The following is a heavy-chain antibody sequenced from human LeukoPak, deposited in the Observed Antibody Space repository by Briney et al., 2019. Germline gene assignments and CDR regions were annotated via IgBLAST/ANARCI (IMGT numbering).Heavy chain of an antibody. D-gene: IGHD2-2*01. V-gene: IGHV5-10-1*01. J-gene: IGHJ5*02. CDR1: GYSFTSYW. CDR2: IDPSDSYT. Sequence: GESLKISCQGSGYSFTSYWICWVRQMPGKGLEWMGRIDPSDSYTNYSPSFQGHVTISADKSISTAYLQWSSLKASDTAMYYCAILGYCSSTSCYEGGYWFDPWGQGTLVTVSS. CDR3: AILGYCSSTSCYEGGYWFDP.